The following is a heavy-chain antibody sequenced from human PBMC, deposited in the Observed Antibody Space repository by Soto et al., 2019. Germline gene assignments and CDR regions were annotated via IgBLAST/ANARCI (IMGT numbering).Heavy chain of an antibody. CDR1: GGSFSAYY. V-gene: IGHV4-34*01. CDR3: ATVRDYNHTSGYPEGSYLYN. J-gene: IGHJ1*01. Sequence: LTCAVYGGSFSAYYWSWMRQPPGKGLEWIGEINHSGGTSYSPSLKSRVTISVDTSKSQFSLKLTSVTAADRAVYYCATVRDYNHTSGYPEGSYLYNWGQGTGVPVSS. CDR2: INHSGGT. D-gene: IGHD3-22*01.